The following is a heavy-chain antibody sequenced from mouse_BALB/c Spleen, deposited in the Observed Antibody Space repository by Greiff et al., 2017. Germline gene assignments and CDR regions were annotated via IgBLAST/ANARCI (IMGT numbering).Heavy chain of an antibody. CDR3: ARAYYDVPFAY. CDR2: ISSGGST. D-gene: IGHD2-4*01. Sequence: EVQLVESGGGLVKPGGSLKLSCAASGFTFSNYAMSWVRQTPEKRLEWVASISSGGSTYYPDSVKGRFTISRDNARNILYLQMSSLRSEDTAMYYCARAYYDVPFAYWGQGTLVTVSA. V-gene: IGHV5-6-5*01. J-gene: IGHJ3*01. CDR1: GFTFSNYA.